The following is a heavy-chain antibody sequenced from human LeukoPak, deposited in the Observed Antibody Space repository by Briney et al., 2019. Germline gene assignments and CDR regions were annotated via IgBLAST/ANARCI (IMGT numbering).Heavy chain of an antibody. CDR1: GFNFSSYW. V-gene: IGHV3-7*04. CDR2: IEQDGTEK. CDR3: ARPTTVTMVDAFNI. D-gene: IGHD4-17*01. J-gene: IGHJ3*02. Sequence: PGGSLRLSCAAAGFNFSSYWMTWVRQAPAKGLEWVANIEQDGTEKYYLDSVKGRFTISRDNAKNSLYLQMNSLRAVDTAVYFCARPTTVTMVDAFNIWGLGTMVTVSS.